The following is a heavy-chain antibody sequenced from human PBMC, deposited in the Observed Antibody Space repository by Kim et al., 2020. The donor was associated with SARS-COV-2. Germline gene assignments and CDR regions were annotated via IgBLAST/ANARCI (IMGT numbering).Heavy chain of an antibody. CDR2: ST. J-gene: IGHJ6*02. Sequence: STYYADSVKGRFNISRDNSKNTLYLQMNSLGAEDTAVYYCARDLMVRGMDVWGQGTTVTVSS. D-gene: IGHD3-10*01. CDR3: ARDLMVRGMDV. V-gene: IGHV3-66*01.